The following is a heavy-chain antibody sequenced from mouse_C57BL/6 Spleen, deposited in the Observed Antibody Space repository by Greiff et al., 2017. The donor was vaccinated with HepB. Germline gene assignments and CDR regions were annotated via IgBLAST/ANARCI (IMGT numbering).Heavy chain of an antibody. CDR3: ARARTGGAWFAY. J-gene: IGHJ3*01. CDR1: GYTFTSYW. D-gene: IGHD4-1*01. V-gene: IGHV1-52*01. CDR2: IDPSDSET. Sequence: QVQLQQPGAELVRPGSSVKLSCKASGYTFTSYWMHWVKQRPIQGLEWIGNIDPSDSETHYNQKFKDKATLTVDKSSSTAYMQLSSLTSEDSAVYDCARARTGGAWFAYWGQGTLVTVSA.